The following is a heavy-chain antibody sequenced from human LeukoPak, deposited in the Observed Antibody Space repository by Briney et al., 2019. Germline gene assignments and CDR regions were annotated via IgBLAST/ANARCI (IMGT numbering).Heavy chain of an antibody. J-gene: IGHJ6*02. CDR3: ARDGRTYSDFWSNYYYAWDV. Sequence: GGSLRLSCAASGFTFNTYGMHWVRQPPGKGLEWVALIWFDGSKQYYADSVKGRVTISRDNSQGAVYLQMDSLRVEDTAVYYCARDGRTYSDFWSNYYYAWDVWGQGTTVIVSS. CDR2: IWFDGSKQ. D-gene: IGHD3-3*01. V-gene: IGHV3-33*08. CDR1: GFTFNTYG.